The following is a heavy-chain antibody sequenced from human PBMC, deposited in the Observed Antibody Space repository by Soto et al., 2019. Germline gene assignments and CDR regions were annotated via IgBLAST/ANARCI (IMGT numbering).Heavy chain of an antibody. V-gene: IGHV3-23*01. CDR1: GFTFSSYA. D-gene: IGHD3-10*01. CDR3: TCDSGTYYKSFYR. J-gene: IGHJ4*02. CDR2: ITNSGDHT. Sequence: EVQLLESGGDLVQPGGSLRLSCAASGFTFSSYAMRWVRQAPGKGLEWVSSITNSGDHTYYADSVKGRFTVSRDNSKNTLHLQMNSLRAEDTAIYYCTCDSGTYYKSFYRWGQGTLVTVSS.